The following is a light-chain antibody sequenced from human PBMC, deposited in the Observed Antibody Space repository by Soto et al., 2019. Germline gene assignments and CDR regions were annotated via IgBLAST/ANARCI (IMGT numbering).Light chain of an antibody. J-gene: IGKJ3*01. CDR3: QQRSNWPPEST. CDR1: QSVSSY. Sequence: EIVLTQSPATLSLSPGERATLSCRASQSVSSYLAWYQQKPGQAPRLLIYDASNRATGIPARFSGSGSGTDFTLTISSLEPEDFVVYYCQQRSNWPPESTFGPGTKVDIK. CDR2: DAS. V-gene: IGKV3-11*01.